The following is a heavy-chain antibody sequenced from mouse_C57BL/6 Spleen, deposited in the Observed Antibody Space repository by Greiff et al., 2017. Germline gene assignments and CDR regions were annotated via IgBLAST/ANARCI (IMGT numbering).Heavy chain of an antibody. D-gene: IGHD1-1*01. V-gene: IGHV1-85*01. J-gene: IGHJ3*01. CDR3: ARYYYGSRGDAWFAY. Sequence: QVQLQQSGPELVKPGASVKLSCKASGYTFTSYDINWVKQRPGQGLEWIGWIYPRDGSTKYNEKFKGKATLTVDTASSTAYMELHSLTSEDSAVYFCARYYYGSRGDAWFAYWGQGTLVTVSA. CDR1: GYTFTSYD. CDR2: IYPRDGST.